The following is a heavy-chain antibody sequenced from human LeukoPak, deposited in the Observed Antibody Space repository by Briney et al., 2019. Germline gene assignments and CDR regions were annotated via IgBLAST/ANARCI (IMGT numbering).Heavy chain of an antibody. D-gene: IGHD3-9*01. CDR1: GFTFSSYR. V-gene: IGHV3-21*01. J-gene: IGHJ3*02. CDR3: ARKLRYFDWLSHHDAFDI. CDR2: ISSSSSYI. Sequence: GGSLRLSCAASGFTFSSYRMNWVRQAPGKGLEWVSSISSSSSYIYYADSVKGRFTISRDNAKNSLYLQVNSLRAEDTAVYYCARKLRYFDWLSHHDAFDIWGQGTMVTVSS.